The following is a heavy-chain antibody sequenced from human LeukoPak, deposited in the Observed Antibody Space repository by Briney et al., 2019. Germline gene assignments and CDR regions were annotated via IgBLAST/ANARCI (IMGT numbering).Heavy chain of an antibody. CDR2: IIPIFGTA. V-gene: IGHV1-69*13. D-gene: IGHD3-22*01. Sequence: SVKVSCKASGGTFSSYAISWVRRAPGQGLEWMGGIIPIFGTANYAQKFQGRVTITADESTSTAYMELSSLRSEDTAVYYCARTTYYYDSSGYYLGYWGQGTLVTVSS. CDR1: GGTFSSYA. CDR3: ARTTYYYDSSGYYLGY. J-gene: IGHJ4*02.